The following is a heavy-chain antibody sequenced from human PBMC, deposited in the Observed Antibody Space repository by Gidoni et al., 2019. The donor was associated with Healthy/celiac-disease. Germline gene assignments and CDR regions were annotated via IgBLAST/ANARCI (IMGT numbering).Heavy chain of an antibody. V-gene: IGHV3-21*01. CDR1: GFTFSSYS. CDR2: ISSSSSYI. D-gene: IGHD6-19*01. Sequence: EVQLVESGGGLVKPGGSLRLSCAASGFTFSSYSMNWVRQAPRRGLECVSSISSSSSYIYYADSVKGRFTISRDNAKNSLYLQMNSLRAEDTAVYYCARLRPGGSGWVDYWGQGTLVTVSS. CDR3: ARLRPGGSGWVDY. J-gene: IGHJ4*02.